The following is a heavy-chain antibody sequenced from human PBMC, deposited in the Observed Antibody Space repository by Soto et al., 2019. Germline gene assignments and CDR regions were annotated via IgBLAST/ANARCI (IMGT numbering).Heavy chain of an antibody. Sequence: PSHTLSLTCAVSGDSVSSTSAAWNWIRQSPSRGLEWLGRIYYRTKWYNDYAVSVRSRITINPDTSKSQFSLQLNSVTTEDTAVYYCARGATTVRGHNWFDPWGQGIQVTVSS. CDR1: GDSVSSTSAA. CDR2: IYYRTKWYN. CDR3: ARGATTVRGHNWFDP. V-gene: IGHV6-1*01. D-gene: IGHD4-4*01. J-gene: IGHJ5*02.